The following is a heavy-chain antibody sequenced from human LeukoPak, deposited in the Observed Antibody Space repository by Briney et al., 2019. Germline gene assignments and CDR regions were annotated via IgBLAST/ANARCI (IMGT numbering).Heavy chain of an antibody. J-gene: IGHJ4*02. CDR2: IKQDGSEQ. D-gene: IGHD4-11*01. V-gene: IGHV3-7*01. CDR3: ARGQFWFDY. CDR1: GFTFSGNW. Sequence: GGSLRLSCAASGFTFSGNWMTWVRQAPGKGLEWVASIKQDGSEQYYVDSVKGRFSISRDNAKNSLYLQMNSLTAEDTALYFCARGQFWFDYWGQGTQVTVS.